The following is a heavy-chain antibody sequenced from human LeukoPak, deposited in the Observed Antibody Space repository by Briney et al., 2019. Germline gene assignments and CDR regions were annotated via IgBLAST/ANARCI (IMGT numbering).Heavy chain of an antibody. CDR3: ARASITMVRGVPDAFDI. J-gene: IGHJ3*02. D-gene: IGHD3-10*01. CDR1: GYTFTSYG. Sequence: ASVKVSCKASGYTFTSYGISWVRQAPGQGLEWMGRINPNSGGTNYAQKFQGRVTMTRDTSISTAYMELSRLRSDDTAVYYCARASITMVRGVPDAFDIWGQGTMVTVSS. V-gene: IGHV1-2*06. CDR2: INPNSGGT.